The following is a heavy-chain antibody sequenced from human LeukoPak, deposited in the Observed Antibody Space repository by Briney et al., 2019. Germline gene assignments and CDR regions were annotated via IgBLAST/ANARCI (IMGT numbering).Heavy chain of an antibody. CDR2: ISSSGSTI. J-gene: IGHJ4*02. V-gene: IGHV3-48*03. CDR3: ARDLYSYGSFDY. D-gene: IGHD5-18*01. CDR1: GFTFSSYE. Sequence: GGSLRLSCAASGFTFSSYEMNWVRQAPGKGLEWVSYISSSGSTIYYADSVKGRFTISRDNAKNSLYLQMNSLRAEDTAVYYCARDLYSYGSFDYWGQGTLVTVSS.